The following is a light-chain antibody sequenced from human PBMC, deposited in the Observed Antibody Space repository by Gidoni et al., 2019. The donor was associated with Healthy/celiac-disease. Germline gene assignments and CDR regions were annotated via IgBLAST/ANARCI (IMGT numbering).Light chain of an antibody. Sequence: EIVLTQSPGTLSLSPGERATLSCRASQSVSSSYLAWYQQKPGQAPRLLIYGASSRATGIPDRFSGSGSGTDFTLTISRLEPEDFAVYYCQQYGSSPQGFXPXTKVDIK. CDR3: QQYGSSPQG. CDR1: QSVSSSY. CDR2: GAS. V-gene: IGKV3-20*01. J-gene: IGKJ3*01.